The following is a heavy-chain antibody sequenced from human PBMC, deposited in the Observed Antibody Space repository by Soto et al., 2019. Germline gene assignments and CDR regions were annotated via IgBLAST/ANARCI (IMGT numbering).Heavy chain of an antibody. V-gene: IGHV3-30*18. Sequence: GSLRLSCAASGFTFSSYGMHWVRQAPGKGLEWVAVISYDGSNKYYADSVKGRFTISRDNSKNTLYLQMNSLRAEDTAVYHCAKGDSSGYYYYFDYWGQGTLVTVSS. J-gene: IGHJ4*02. CDR2: ISYDGSNK. CDR1: GFTFSSYG. CDR3: AKGDSSGYYYYFDY. D-gene: IGHD3-22*01.